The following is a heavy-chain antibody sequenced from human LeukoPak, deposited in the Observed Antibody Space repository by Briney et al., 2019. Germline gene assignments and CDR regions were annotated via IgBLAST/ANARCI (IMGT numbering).Heavy chain of an antibody. CDR1: GGSISNTNYY. J-gene: IGHJ4*02. Sequence: SETLSLTCTVSGGSISNTNYYWAWIRQPPGKGLEWIGIIYYSGSTYYNPSLKSRVTISVDRSKNQFSLKLSSVTAADTAVYYCARDRYGDHTYFDYWGQGTLVTVSS. V-gene: IGHV4-39*07. D-gene: IGHD4-17*01. CDR2: IYYSGST. CDR3: ARDRYGDHTYFDY.